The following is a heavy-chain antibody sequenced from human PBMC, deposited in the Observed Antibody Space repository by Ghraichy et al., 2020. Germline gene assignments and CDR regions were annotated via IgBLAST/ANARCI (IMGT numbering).Heavy chain of an antibody. J-gene: IGHJ4*02. V-gene: IGHV4-30-4*01. CDR1: GGSISSGDYY. D-gene: IGHD4-11*01. CDR3: ARGYYSNYSTFVDY. CDR2: IYYSGST. Sequence: SETLSLTCTVSGGSISSGDYYWSWIRQPPGKGLEWIGYIYYSGSTYYNPSLKSRVTISVDTSKNQFSLKLSSVTAADTAVYYCARGYYSNYSTFVDYWGQGTLVTVSS.